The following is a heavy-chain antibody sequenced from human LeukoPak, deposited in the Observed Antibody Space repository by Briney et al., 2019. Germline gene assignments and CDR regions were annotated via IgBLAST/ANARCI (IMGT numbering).Heavy chain of an antibody. CDR3: ARVIAAAIWLDP. D-gene: IGHD6-13*01. CDR1: GGSINSSSYY. J-gene: IGHJ5*02. Sequence: SETLSLSCTVSGGSINSSSYYWGGTRQPPGKGLEWIGSIYYSGSTYYNPSLKSRVTISVDTSKNQFSLKLSSVTAADTAVYYCARVIAAAIWLDPWRQGTLVTVSS. CDR2: IYYSGST. V-gene: IGHV4-39*01.